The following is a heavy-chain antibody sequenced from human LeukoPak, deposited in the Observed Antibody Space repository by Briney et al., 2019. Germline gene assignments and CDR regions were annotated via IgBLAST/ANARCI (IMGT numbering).Heavy chain of an antibody. CDR3: ARSYQYGSGSYDY. D-gene: IGHD3-10*01. CDR2: FDPEDGET. V-gene: IGHV1-24*01. Sequence: ASVKVSCKVSGYTLTELSMHWVRQAPGKGLEWMGGFDPEDGETIYAQKFQGRVTMTRDTSTSTVYMELSSLRSEDTAVYYCARSYQYGSGSYDYWGQGTLVTVSS. J-gene: IGHJ4*02. CDR1: GYTLTELS.